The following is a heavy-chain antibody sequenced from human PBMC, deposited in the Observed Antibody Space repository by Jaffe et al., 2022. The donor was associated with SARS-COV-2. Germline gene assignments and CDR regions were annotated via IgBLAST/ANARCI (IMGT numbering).Heavy chain of an antibody. J-gene: IGHJ6*02. CDR1: GFTFSDFA. Sequence: EGQLVESGGGLVKPGGSLRLSCAASGFTFSDFAMNWVRQAPGKGLEWVSCISGTSANYIYYGDSVKGRFTISRDNAKNLLFLQMNSLRPEDTAVYWCARASPGMDVWGQGTTVTVSS. V-gene: IGHV3-21*01. CDR2: ISGTSANYI. CDR3: ARASPGMDV.